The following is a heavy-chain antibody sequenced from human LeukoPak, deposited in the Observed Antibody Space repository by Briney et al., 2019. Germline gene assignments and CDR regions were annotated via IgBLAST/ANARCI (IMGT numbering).Heavy chain of an antibody. V-gene: IGHV3-15*01. Sequence: PGGSLRLSCAASGFTFSNYGISWVRQAPGKGLEWVGRIKSKIDGGTTDYTAPVKGRFTISRDDSKNTLHLQMNSLKTEDTAVYYCSTDLAAMVRAIDYWGQGTLVTVSS. CDR2: IKSKIDGGTT. J-gene: IGHJ4*02. CDR1: GFTFSNYG. D-gene: IGHD5-18*01. CDR3: STDLAAMVRAIDY.